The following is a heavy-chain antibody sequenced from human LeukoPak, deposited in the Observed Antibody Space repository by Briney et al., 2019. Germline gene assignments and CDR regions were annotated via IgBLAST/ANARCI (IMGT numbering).Heavy chain of an antibody. CDR1: GFSFSTYS. J-gene: IGHJ3*02. V-gene: IGHV3-48*04. D-gene: IGHD3-10*01. CDR3: ASGYGSGSYHRIDRAFDI. Sequence: GGSLRLSCVVSGFSFSTYSLNWIRQAPGKGLEWVSYISSSGSIIYYADSVKGRFTISRDNAKNSLYLQMNSLRAEDTAVYYCASGYGSGSYHRIDRAFDIWGQGTMVTVSS. CDR2: ISSSGSII.